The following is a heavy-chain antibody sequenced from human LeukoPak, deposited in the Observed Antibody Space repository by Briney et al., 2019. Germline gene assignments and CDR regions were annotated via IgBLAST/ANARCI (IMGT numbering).Heavy chain of an antibody. CDR2: ISYDGSNK. J-gene: IGHJ4*02. CDR3: ARPYYDILTGYAYFDY. CDR1: GFTFSYYT. V-gene: IGHV3-30-3*01. Sequence: GGSLRLSCAASGFTFSYYTMHWVRQAPGKGLEWVAVISYDGSNKYYADSVKGRFTISRDNSKNTLYLQMNSLRAEDTAVYYCARPYYDILTGYAYFDYWGQGTLVTVSS. D-gene: IGHD3-9*01.